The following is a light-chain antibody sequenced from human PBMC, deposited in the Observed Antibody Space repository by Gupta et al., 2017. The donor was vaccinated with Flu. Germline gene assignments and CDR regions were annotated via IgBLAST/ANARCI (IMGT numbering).Light chain of an antibody. CDR2: EVS. CDR1: SSDIGGFNF. Sequence: HPASVPGSPGQTITISCTGTSSDIGGFNFVSWYQHHPGKAPKLMIYEVSNRPSGVSNRFSGSKSGNTASLTISGLQAEDEADYYCSSYTSSSIWVFGGGTKLTVL. V-gene: IGLV2-14*01. J-gene: IGLJ3*02. CDR3: SSYTSSSIWV.